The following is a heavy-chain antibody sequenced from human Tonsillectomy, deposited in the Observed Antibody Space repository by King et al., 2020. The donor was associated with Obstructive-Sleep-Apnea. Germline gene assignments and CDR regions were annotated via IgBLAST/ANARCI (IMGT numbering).Heavy chain of an antibody. Sequence: QVQLVESGGGVVQPARSLRLSCAASGFTFSSYGMHWVRQAPGKGLEWVAVTSYDGSNKYYADSVKGRFTISRDNSRNTLYLQMNSLRTEDTAVYYCARGVWTNDYGDSLGYWGQGTLVTVSS. CDR1: GFTFSSYG. J-gene: IGHJ4*02. D-gene: IGHD4-17*01. CDR3: ARGVWTNDYGDSLGY. CDR2: TSYDGSNK. V-gene: IGHV3-30*03.